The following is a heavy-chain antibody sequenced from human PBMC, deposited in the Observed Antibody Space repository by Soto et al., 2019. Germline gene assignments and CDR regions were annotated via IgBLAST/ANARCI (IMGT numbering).Heavy chain of an antibody. J-gene: IGHJ4*02. CDR1: GFTFGSYG. D-gene: IGHD6-19*01. Sequence: GVSLRLSCAASGFTFGSYGMHWVRQAPGTGLEWVAVIWYDGSNKYYADSVKGRFTISRDNSVTPDDTAVYYCARGVAGSGFDLWGKGTLVTVSS. V-gene: IGHV3-33*01. CDR2: IWYDGSNK. CDR3: L.